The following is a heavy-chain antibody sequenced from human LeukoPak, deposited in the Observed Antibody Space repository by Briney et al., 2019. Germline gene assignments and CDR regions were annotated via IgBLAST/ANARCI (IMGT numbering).Heavy chain of an antibody. D-gene: IGHD1-14*01. V-gene: IGHV4-59*12. J-gene: IGHJ4*02. CDR2: IYYSGRT. Sequence: PSETLSLTCTVSGGSISSYDWSWIRQPPGKWMEWIGYIYYSGRTVYNPSLKSRVTMSLDTSKNQFSLKLSSVTASDTAVYYCLGEPAGGFRFDYWGQGTLVTVSS. CDR1: GGSISSYD. CDR3: LGEPAGGFRFDY.